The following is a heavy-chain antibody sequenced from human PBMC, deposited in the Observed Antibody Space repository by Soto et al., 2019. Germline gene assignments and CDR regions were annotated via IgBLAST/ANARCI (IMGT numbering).Heavy chain of an antibody. CDR1: GFTFSASA. Sequence: GGSLRLSCAASGFTFSASAMHWVRQASGKGLEWVGRIRSKANSYETSYAASVRGRGTISRDDSKNTAYLQMNSLKPEDTAVYYCTRRGDGYSYGLSVDYWGRGTLVTVSS. CDR2: IRSKANSYET. D-gene: IGHD5-18*01. V-gene: IGHV3-73*01. CDR3: TRRGDGYSYGLSVDY. J-gene: IGHJ4*02.